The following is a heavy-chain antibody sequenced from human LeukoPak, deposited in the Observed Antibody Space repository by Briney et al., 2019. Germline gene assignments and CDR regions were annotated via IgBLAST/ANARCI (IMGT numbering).Heavy chain of an antibody. J-gene: IGHJ3*02. V-gene: IGHV4-59*01. CDR1: GGSISSYY. D-gene: IGHD4-17*01. CDR2: IYYSGST. CDR3: ARYGDYLDAFDI. Sequence: SETLSLTCTVSGGSISSYYWSWIRQPPGKGLEWIGYIYYSGSTNYNPSLKGRVTISVDTSKNQFSLKLSSVTAADTAVYYCARYGDYLDAFDIWGQGTMVTVSS.